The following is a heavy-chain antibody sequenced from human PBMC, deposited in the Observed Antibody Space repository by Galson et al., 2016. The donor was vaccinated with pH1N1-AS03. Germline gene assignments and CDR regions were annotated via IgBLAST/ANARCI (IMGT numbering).Heavy chain of an antibody. V-gene: IGHV4-30-4*07. CDR2: VYYTGST. D-gene: IGHD1-26*01. CDR1: GASISSGGLS. J-gene: IGHJ4*02. Sequence: LSLTCAVSGASISSGGLSWSWLRQPPGKGLEWIGYVYYTGSTYSKPSLKSRIFISADTSKNQFSLSLGSVTAADTAVYYCARGREQLMYYFDYWGQGILVTVSS. CDR3: ARGREQLMYYFDY.